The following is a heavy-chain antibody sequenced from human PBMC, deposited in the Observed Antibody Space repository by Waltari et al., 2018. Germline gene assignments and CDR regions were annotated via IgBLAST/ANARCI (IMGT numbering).Heavy chain of an antibody. D-gene: IGHD5-18*01. V-gene: IGHV3-21*01. CDR2: ISSSSSYI. CDR3: ARDRNSYGSWAGY. J-gene: IGHJ4*02. Sequence: EVQLVESGGGLVKPGGSMRLSWAASGFTFSSHSMNWVRQAPGKGLEWVFSISSSSSYIYYADSVKCRFTIAIDNVKNSLYLQMNSLIAEDTAVYYCARDRNSYGSWAGYWGQGTLFTVSS. CDR1: GFTFSSHS.